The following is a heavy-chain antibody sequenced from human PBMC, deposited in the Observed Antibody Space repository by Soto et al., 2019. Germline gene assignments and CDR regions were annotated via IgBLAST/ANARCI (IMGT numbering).Heavy chain of an antibody. J-gene: IGHJ5*02. CDR3: ARMETFGSLNWFDP. D-gene: IGHD3-16*01. CDR2: MNPGSGDT. Sequence: ASATVSCKDPGYSFTNTDASWARQATGQGLEWMGWMNPGSGDTGYAQKFQGRVTMTRDISIATAYMELSSLRSDDTAIYYCARMETFGSLNWFDPWGQGILLTAS. CDR1: GYSFTNTD. V-gene: IGHV1-8*01.